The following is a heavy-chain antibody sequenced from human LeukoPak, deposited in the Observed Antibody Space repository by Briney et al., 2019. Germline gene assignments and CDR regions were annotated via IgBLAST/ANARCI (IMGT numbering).Heavy chain of an antibody. J-gene: IGHJ2*01. V-gene: IGHV1-18*01. CDR3: ARITMVRGVIFDWYFDL. D-gene: IGHD3-10*01. CDR2: ISAYNGNT. CDR1: GYTFTSYG. Sequence: ASVKVSCKASGYTFTSYGISWVRQAPGQGLEWMRWISAYNGNTNYAQKLQGRVTMTTDTSTRTAYMELRSLTSDDTAVYYCARITMVRGVIFDWYFDLWGRGTLVTVSS.